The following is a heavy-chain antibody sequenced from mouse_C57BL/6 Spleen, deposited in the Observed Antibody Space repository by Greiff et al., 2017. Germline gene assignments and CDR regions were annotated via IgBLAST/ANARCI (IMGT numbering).Heavy chain of an antibody. CDR2: IDPNSGGT. J-gene: IGHJ3*01. V-gene: IGHV1-72*01. D-gene: IGHD2-3*01. CDR3: ARLAPFYDGYYGPFAY. Sequence: QVQLQQPGAELVKPGASVKLSCKASGYTFTSYWMHWVKRRPGRGLEWIGRIDPNSGGTKYNEKFKSKATLTVDKPSSTAYMQLSSLTSEDSAVYYCARLAPFYDGYYGPFAYWGQGTLVTVSA. CDR1: GYTFTSYW.